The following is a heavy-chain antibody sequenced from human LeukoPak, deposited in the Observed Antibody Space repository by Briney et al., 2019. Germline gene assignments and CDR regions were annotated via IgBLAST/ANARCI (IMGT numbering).Heavy chain of an antibody. D-gene: IGHD3-9*01. V-gene: IGHV1-18*01. J-gene: IGHJ4*02. CDR3: AKGGRTYFDIFTGFFPHYFDS. Sequence: GASVKVSCKASGSSFNNSGISWVRQAPGQGLEWMGWIRTDNGNKDYSQKVQGRVTMTTDTSTSTAYMELRNLRSDDTAVYYCAKGGRTYFDIFTGFFPHYFDSWGQGTLVTVSS. CDR1: GSSFNNSG. CDR2: IRTDNGNK.